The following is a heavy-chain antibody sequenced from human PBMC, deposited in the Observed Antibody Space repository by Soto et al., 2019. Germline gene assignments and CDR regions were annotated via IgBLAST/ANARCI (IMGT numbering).Heavy chain of an antibody. V-gene: IGHV1-69*08. D-gene: IGHD2-15*01. J-gene: IGHJ5*02. CDR1: GGTFSSYT. CDR2: IIPILGIA. CDR3: ARDPTVGYCSGGSCYSFRWFDP. Sequence: QVQLVQSGAEVKKPGSSVKVSCKASGGTFSSYTISWVRQAPGQGLEWMGRIIPILGIANYAQKFQGRVTITADKSTSTAYMELSSLRSEDTAVYYCARDPTVGYCSGGSCYSFRWFDPWGQGTLVTVSS.